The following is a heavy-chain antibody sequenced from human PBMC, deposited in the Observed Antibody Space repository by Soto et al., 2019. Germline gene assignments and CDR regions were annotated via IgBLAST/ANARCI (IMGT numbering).Heavy chain of an antibody. CDR3: ARDLFVVTGPGLFDP. CDR2: IWYDGSNK. Sequence: GGSLILSCAASGFTFSSYGMHWVRQAPGKGLEWVAVIWYDGSNKYYADSVKGRFTISRDNSKNTLYLQMNSLRAEDTAVYYCARDLFVVTGPGLFDPWGQGTLVTVSS. D-gene: IGHD2-15*01. V-gene: IGHV3-33*01. J-gene: IGHJ5*02. CDR1: GFTFSSYG.